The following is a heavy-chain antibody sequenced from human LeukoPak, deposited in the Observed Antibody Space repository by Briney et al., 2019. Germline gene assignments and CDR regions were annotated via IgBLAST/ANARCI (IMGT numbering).Heavy chain of an antibody. CDR1: GYTFTGYY. CDR2: INPNSGGT. D-gene: IGHD3-3*01. V-gene: IGHV1-2*06. Sequence: ASVTVSCTGSGYTFTGYYMHWVRQAPGQGLEWMGRINPNSGGTNYAQKFQGRVTMTRDTSISTAYMELSRLRSDDTAVYYCARGGYDFVYYHYGMDVWGQGTTVTVSS. CDR3: ARGGYDFVYYHYGMDV. J-gene: IGHJ6*02.